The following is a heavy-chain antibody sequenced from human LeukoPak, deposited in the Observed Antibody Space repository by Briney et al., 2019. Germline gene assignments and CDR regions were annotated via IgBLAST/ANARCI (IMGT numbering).Heavy chain of an antibody. CDR3: VRDNGKWDIDY. V-gene: IGHV4-39*07. J-gene: IGHJ4*02. CDR2: IHSSGST. CDR1: GGSISSGDYF. D-gene: IGHD1-26*01. Sequence: PSETLSLTCTVSGGSISSGDYFWGWVRQPPEKGLEWIGSIHSSGSTYYNPSLESRGTISRDTSKNQFSLRLSTVTAADTALYYCVRDNGKWDIDYWGQGTLVTVSS.